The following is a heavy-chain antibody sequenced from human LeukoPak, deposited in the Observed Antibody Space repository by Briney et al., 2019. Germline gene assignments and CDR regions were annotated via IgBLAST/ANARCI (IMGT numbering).Heavy chain of an antibody. D-gene: IGHD4-17*01. CDR2: IRESGGGT. CDR1: GITVSNYD. Sequence: PGGSLRLSCVVSGITVSNYDMSWVRQAPGKGLEWVSGIRESGGGTNYADSVKGRFTISRDNSRNTLYLQMNNLNADDTAMYYCGRDPNGDYIGAFDFWGQGTMVGVSS. J-gene: IGHJ3*01. V-gene: IGHV3-23*01. CDR3: GRDPNGDYIGAFDF.